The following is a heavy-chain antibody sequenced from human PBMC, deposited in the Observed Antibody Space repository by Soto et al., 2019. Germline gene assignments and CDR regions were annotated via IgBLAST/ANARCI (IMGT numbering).Heavy chain of an antibody. CDR1: GGTFSSYT. CDR2: IIPILGIA. J-gene: IGHJ6*03. D-gene: IGHD3-3*01. CDR3: AATPGYDFFRQDYYYMDV. Sequence: ASVKVSCKASGGTFSSYTISWVRQAPGQGLEWMGRIIPILGIANYAQKFQGRVTITADKSTSTAYMELSSLRSEDTAVYYCAATPGYDFFRQDYYYMDVWGKGTTVTVSS. V-gene: IGHV1-69*02.